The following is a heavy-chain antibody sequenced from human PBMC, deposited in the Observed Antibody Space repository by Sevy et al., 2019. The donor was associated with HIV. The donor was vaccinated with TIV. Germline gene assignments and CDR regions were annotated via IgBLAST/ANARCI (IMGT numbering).Heavy chain of an antibody. Sequence: GGSLRLSCAASGFTFSSYSMNWVRQAPGKGLEWVSYISSSSSTIYYADSVKGRFTISRDNAKNSLYLQMNSLRDEDTAVYYCARDGAVVVVAAAKRYYYYRMDVWGQGTTVTVSS. D-gene: IGHD2-15*01. J-gene: IGHJ6*02. V-gene: IGHV3-48*02. CDR2: ISSSSSTI. CDR3: ARDGAVVVVAAAKRYYYYRMDV. CDR1: GFTFSSYS.